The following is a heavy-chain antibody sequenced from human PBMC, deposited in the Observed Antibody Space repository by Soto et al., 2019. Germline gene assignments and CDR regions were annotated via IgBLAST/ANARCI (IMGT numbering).Heavy chain of an antibody. CDR3: ARNTPEIINPYSSSWYFGY. Sequence: GGSLRLSCAASGFIFSSYAMSWVRQAPGKGLEWVSAISGSGGSTYYADSVKGRFTISRDNSKNTLYLQMNSLRAEDTAVYYCARNTPEIINPYSSSWYFGYWGQGTLVTVS. CDR1: GFIFSSYA. CDR2: ISGSGGST. V-gene: IGHV3-23*01. D-gene: IGHD6-13*01. J-gene: IGHJ4*02.